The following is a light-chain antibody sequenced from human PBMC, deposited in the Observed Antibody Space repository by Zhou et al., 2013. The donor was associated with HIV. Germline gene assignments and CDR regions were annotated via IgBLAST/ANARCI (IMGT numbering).Light chain of an antibody. V-gene: IGKV1-5*03. CDR1: QSISSW. CDR2: KAS. CDR3: QQANSFPHS. J-gene: IGKJ2*03. Sequence: IRLTQSPSSLSASTGDRVTITCRASQSISSWLAWYQQKPGKAPKVLIYKASSLESGVPSRFSGSGSGTQFSLVINDLQPEDFATYYCQQANSFPHSFGGGT.